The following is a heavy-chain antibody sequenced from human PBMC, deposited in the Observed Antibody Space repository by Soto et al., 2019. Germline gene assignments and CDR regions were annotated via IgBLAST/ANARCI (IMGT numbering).Heavy chain of an antibody. CDR2: VDYSGTYT. CDR1: GCSFGHFA. Sequence: GGCLRLACAASGCSFGHFAMNLVRQPPGKGLEWVSSVDYSGTYTFYAASVKGRFTISRDNSQNMVYLEMNSLRADDTAVYYCTKRSGGFSEFDYWGQGALVTVSS. D-gene: IGHD5-12*01. J-gene: IGHJ4*02. CDR3: TKRSGGFSEFDY. V-gene: IGHV3-23*01.